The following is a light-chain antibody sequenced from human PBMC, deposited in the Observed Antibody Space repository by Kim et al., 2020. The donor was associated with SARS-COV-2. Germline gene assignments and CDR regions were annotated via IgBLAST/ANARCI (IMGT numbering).Light chain of an antibody. CDR3: QQYYSYPHT. CDR1: QGISSY. Sequence: AIQMTQSPSSFSASTGDRVTITCRASQGISSYLAWYQQKPGKAPKLLIYAASTLQSGVPSRFSGSGSGTDFTLTISCLQSEDFATYYCQQYYSYPHTLGWGTKLEN. J-gene: IGKJ2*01. V-gene: IGKV1-8*01. CDR2: AAS.